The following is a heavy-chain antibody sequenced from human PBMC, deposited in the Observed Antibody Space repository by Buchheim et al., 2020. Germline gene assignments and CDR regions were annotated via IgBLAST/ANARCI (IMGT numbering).Heavy chain of an antibody. J-gene: IGHJ6*02. D-gene: IGHD1-26*01. CDR1: GFTFSSYS. CDR3: ARDSEDSGSYRSSYYYYGMDD. V-gene: IGHV3-48*04. Sequence: EVQLVESGGGLVQPGGSLRLSCAASGFTFSSYSMNWVRQAPGKGLEWVSYISSSSSTIYYADSVKGRFTISRDNAKNSLYLQMNSLRAEDTAVYYCARDSEDSGSYRSSYYYYGMDDWGQGTT. CDR2: ISSSSSTI.